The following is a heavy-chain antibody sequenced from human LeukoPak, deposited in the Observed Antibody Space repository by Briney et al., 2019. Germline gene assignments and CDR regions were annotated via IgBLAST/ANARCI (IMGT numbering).Heavy chain of an antibody. J-gene: IGHJ5*02. D-gene: IGHD3-22*01. V-gene: IGHV4-34*01. CDR1: GGSFSGYY. CDR2: INHSGST. CDR3: ARRISITMIVVVITHTDWFDP. Sequence: SETLSLTCAVYGGSFSGYYWSWIRQPPGKGLEWIGEINHSGSTNYNPSLKSRVTISVDTSKNQFSLKLSPVTAADTAVYYCARRISITMIVVVITHTDWFDPWGQGTLVTVSS.